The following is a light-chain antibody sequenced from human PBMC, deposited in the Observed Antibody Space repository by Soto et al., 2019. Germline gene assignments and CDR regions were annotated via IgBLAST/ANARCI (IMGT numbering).Light chain of an antibody. CDR3: CSYAGTLGV. Sequence: QSALTQPRSVSGSPGQSVTISCTGTSSDVGGYNYVSWYQQHPGKAPKLMIYDVTKRPSGVPDRFSGSKSGNTASLTISGLQADDEGDYYCCSYAGTLGVFGTGTKLTVL. J-gene: IGLJ1*01. CDR1: SSDVGGYNY. V-gene: IGLV2-11*01. CDR2: DVT.